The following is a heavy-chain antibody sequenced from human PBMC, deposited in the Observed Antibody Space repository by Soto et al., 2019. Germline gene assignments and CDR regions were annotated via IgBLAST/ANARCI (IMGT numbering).Heavy chain of an antibody. V-gene: IGHV1-3*01. CDR2: INAGNGNT. CDR1: GYTFTSHA. Sequence: ASVKVSCKASGYTFTSHAMHWVRQAPGQRLEWMGWINAGNGNTKYSQKFQGRVTITRDTSASTAYMELSSLRSEDTAVYYCARAWVVVTAPDYCGQGTLVTVSS. J-gene: IGHJ4*02. D-gene: IGHD2-21*02. CDR3: ARAWVVVTAPDY.